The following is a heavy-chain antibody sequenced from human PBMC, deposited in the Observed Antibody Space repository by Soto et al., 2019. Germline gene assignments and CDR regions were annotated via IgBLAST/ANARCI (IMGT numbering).Heavy chain of an antibody. J-gene: IGHJ4*02. Sequence: SAKVTSKASGYTISKYDVSWVHQAQGQGLEWLGFIIPNSGRASYSEKFQGRVTMSTDTPTTTAYLELRSLRSDDTAVYYCVRQYFDFWTDYPDFDYWGQGTLVTVSS. CDR2: IIPNSGRA. CDR3: VRQYFDFWTDYPDFDY. V-gene: IGHV1-18*04. D-gene: IGHD3-3*01. CDR1: GYTISKYD.